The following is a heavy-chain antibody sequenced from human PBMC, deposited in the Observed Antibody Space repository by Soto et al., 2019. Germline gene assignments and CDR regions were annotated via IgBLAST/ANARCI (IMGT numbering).Heavy chain of an antibody. CDR1: GFTFSSYA. V-gene: IGHV3-23*01. CDR3: AKVGIPAAMSGHFDY. CDR2: ISGSGGST. Sequence: GGPLRLSCAASGFTFSSYAMSWVRQAPGKGLEWVSAISGSGGSTYYADSVKGRFTISRDNSKNTLYLQMNSLRAEDTAVYYCAKVGIPAAMSGHFDYWGQGTLVTVSS. J-gene: IGHJ4*02. D-gene: IGHD2-2*01.